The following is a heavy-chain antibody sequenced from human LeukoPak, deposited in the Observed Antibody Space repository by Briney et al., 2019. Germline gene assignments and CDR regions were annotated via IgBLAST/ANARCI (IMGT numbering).Heavy chain of an antibody. CDR1: GGSIGSSTYY. J-gene: IGHJ4*02. Sequence: SETLXXTXTVSGGSIGSSTYYWGWIRQPPGKGLEWIGTGYYSGSTYYNSSLKSRLTISVDTSKNQFSLKLSSVTAADTAVYYCAGLSSSWPYYFDYWGQGTLVTVSS. CDR3: AGLSSSWPYYFDY. V-gene: IGHV4-39*07. CDR2: GYYSGST. D-gene: IGHD6-13*01.